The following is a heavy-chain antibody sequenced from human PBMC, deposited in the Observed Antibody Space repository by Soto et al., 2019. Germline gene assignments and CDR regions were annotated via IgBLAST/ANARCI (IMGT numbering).Heavy chain of an antibody. CDR3: AKFGASSSWYSYGMDV. CDR2: ISGSGVST. V-gene: IGHV3-23*01. J-gene: IGHJ6*02. Sequence: GGSLRLSCAASGFTFSIYAMSWVRQAPGKGLEWVSAISGSGVSTYYADSVKGRFTISRDNSKNTLYLQMNSLRADDTAVYYCAKFGASSSWYSYGMDVWGQGTTVTVSS. D-gene: IGHD6-13*01. CDR1: GFTFSIYA.